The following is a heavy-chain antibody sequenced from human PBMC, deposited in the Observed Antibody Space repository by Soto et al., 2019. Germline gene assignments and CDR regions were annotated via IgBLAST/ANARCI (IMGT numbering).Heavy chain of an antibody. D-gene: IGHD3-16*01. CDR1: GGSISSGGYY. CDR2: IYYSGST. V-gene: IGHV4-31*03. Sequence: QVQLQESGPGLVKPSQTLSLTCTVSGGSISSGGYYWSWIRQHPGKGLEWIGSIYYSGSTYYNPSPXRXXTLSVDTSKNQFSLKLSSVTAADTAVYHCARGVLHWGQGTLVTVSS. J-gene: IGHJ4*02. CDR3: ARGVLH.